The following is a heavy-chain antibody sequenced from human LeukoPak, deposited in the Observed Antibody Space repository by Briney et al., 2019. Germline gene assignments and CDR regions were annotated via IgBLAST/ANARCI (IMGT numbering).Heavy chain of an antibody. CDR2: IYSGGST. V-gene: IGHV3-53*01. CDR1: GFTVSSNY. D-gene: IGHD3-10*01. J-gene: IGHJ4*02. CDR3: ARDESFYGSGRYY. Sequence: GGSLRLSCAASGFTVSSNYMSWVRQAPGKGLEWVSVIYSGGSTYYADSVKGRFTISRDNSKNTLYLQMNSLRAEDTAVYYCARDESFYGSGRYYWRQGTLVTVSS.